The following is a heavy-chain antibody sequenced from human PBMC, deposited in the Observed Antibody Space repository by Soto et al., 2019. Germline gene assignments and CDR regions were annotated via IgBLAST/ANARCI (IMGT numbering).Heavy chain of an antibody. Sequence: PGGSLRLSCAGSAFTFSNYAMAWVRQAPGKGLEWVSSIAGSGGDISYADSVKGRFTISRDNSKSTLFLQMDSLRAEDTAIYYCAKKYYGTYTFDYWGQGTLVTVSS. V-gene: IGHV3-23*01. CDR3: AKKYYGTYTFDY. CDR1: AFTFSNYA. D-gene: IGHD1-26*01. J-gene: IGHJ4*02. CDR2: IAGSGGDI.